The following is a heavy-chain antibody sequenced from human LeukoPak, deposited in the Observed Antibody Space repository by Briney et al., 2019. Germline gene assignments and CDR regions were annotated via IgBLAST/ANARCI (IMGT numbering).Heavy chain of an antibody. D-gene: IGHD3-22*01. CDR1: GGSISSGGYY. Sequence: SETLSLTCTVSGGSISSGGYYWSWIRQHPGKGLEWIGYIYYSGSTYYNPSLKSRVTISVDTSKNQFSLKLSSVTAADTAVYYCARDDSSGPLAFDIWGQGKMVTVSS. CDR3: ARDDSSGPLAFDI. J-gene: IGHJ3*02. CDR2: IYYSGST. V-gene: IGHV4-31*03.